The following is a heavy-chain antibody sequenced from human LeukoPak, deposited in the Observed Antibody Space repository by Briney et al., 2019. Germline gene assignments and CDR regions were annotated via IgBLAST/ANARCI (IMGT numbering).Heavy chain of an antibody. V-gene: IGHV4-61*02. Sequence: SETLSLTCTVSGGSVSSGSYYWSWIRQPAGKGLEWIGRIYTTGSTNYNPSLKSRVTISVDTSKNQFSLKLRSVTAADTAVYYCAREGQHYYAPFDSWGQGTLVTVSS. CDR1: GGSVSSGSYY. J-gene: IGHJ5*01. CDR3: AREGQHYYAPFDS. D-gene: IGHD3-10*01. CDR2: IYTTGST.